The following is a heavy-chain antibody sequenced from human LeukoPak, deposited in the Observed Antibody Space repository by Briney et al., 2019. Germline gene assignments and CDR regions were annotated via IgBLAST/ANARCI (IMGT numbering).Heavy chain of an antibody. J-gene: IGHJ4*02. CDR1: GFTFSSHW. Sequence: GGSLRLSCAASGFTFSSHWMSWFRQAPGKGLEWVALISYDGSNKHYADSVKGRFPISRDNSKNTLYLQMNSLRAEDTAVYYCARGGYYDSSGSLDYWGQGTLVTVSS. CDR2: ISYDGSNK. V-gene: IGHV3-30*03. D-gene: IGHD3-22*01. CDR3: ARGGYYDSSGSLDY.